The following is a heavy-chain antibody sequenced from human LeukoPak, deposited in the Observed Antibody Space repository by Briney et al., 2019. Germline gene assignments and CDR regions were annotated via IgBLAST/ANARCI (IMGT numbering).Heavy chain of an antibody. V-gene: IGHV4-31*11. Sequence: PSQTLSLTCAVSGVSIRSAGYSYYWIRQYSGKGLEWIGHIYYSGSPSCNPSLKSRVTISMDTSKNHFSLNLTSVTAADTAVYFCARDGATGVFETWGQGTPVAVSS. J-gene: IGHJ5*02. CDR3: ARDGATGVFET. CDR2: IYYSGSP. D-gene: IGHD3-3*01. CDR1: GVSIRSAGYS.